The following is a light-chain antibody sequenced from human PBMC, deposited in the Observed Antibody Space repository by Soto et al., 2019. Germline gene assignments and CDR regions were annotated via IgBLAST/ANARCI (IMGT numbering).Light chain of an antibody. CDR1: QSVNIH. J-gene: IGKJ1*01. CDR2: GAS. Sequence: EIVMTQSPATLSVSPGERATLSCRASQSVNIHLACYQQKPGQAPRLLIYGASARATGIPAKFSGSGSGTEFTLTISSLQSEDFAVYYCQQYNDWPPWTFGQGTKVDIK. CDR3: QQYNDWPPWT. V-gene: IGKV3D-15*01.